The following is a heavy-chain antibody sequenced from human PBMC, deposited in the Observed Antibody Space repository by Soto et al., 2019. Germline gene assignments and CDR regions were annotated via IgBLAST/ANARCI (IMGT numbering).Heavy chain of an antibody. D-gene: IGHD3-10*01. CDR3: ASKLRRGTRHNLFDP. CDR1: GGSISSGGYY. CDR2: INHSGST. V-gene: IGHV4-31*03. J-gene: IGHJ5*02. Sequence: PSETLSLTCTVSGGSISSGGYYWSWIRQHPGKGLEWIGEINHSGSTNYNPSLKSRVTISVDTSKNQFSLKLSSVTAADTAVYYCASKLRRGTRHNLFDPWGQGTLVTVSS.